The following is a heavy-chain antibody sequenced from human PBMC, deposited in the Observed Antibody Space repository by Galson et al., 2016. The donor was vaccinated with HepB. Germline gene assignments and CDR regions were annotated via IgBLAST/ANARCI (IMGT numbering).Heavy chain of an antibody. J-gene: IGHJ5*02. CDR2: ISAYNGNT. CDR1: GYTFTSYG. CDR3: ARVNSNMYSGSYGWFDP. D-gene: IGHD1-26*01. V-gene: IGHV1-18*01. Sequence: SVKVSCKASGYTFTSYGISWVRQAPGQGLEWMGWISAYNGNTNYAQKLQGRVTMTTDTSTSTAYMELRSLRSDDTAVDYCARVNSNMYSGSYGWFDPWGQGTLVTVSS.